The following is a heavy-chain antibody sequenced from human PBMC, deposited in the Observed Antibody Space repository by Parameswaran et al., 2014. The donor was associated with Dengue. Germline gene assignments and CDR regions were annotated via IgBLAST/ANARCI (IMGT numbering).Heavy chain of an antibody. J-gene: IGHJ6*02. D-gene: IGHD3-3*01. V-gene: IGHV4-59*01. Sequence: VRQAPGKGLEWIGYIYYSGSTNYNPSLKSRVTISVDTSKNQFSLKLSSVTAADTAVYYCARESQYDFWSGYSPGYGMDVWGQGTTVTVSS. CDR3: ARESQYDFWSGYSPGYGMDV. CDR2: IYYSGST.